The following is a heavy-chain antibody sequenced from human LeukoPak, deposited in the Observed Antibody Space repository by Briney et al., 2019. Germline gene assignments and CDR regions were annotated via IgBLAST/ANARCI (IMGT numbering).Heavy chain of an antibody. CDR1: GFTFSSYS. CDR3: ARGRTSGWDAFDF. V-gene: IGHV3-74*01. Sequence: GGSLRLSCAASGFTFSSYSMNWVRQAPGKGLVWVSRINSVGSSTSYADSVKGRFTISRDNAKNTLYLQMNSLRAEDTAVYYCARGRTSGWDAFDFWGQGTLVTVSS. D-gene: IGHD6-19*01. J-gene: IGHJ4*02. CDR2: INSVGSST.